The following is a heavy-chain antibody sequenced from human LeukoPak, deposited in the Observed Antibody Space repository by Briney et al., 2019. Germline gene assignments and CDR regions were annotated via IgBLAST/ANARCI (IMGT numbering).Heavy chain of an antibody. J-gene: IGHJ6*03. D-gene: IGHD3-16*01. CDR1: GYTFTSYY. V-gene: IGHV1-46*01. CDR3: ARDLGDPTNHYYYMDV. Sequence: GASVKVSCKASGYTFTSYYMYWVRQAPGQGLEWMGIINPSGGSTSYAQKFQGRVTITADESTSTAYMELSSLRSEDTAVYYCARDLGDPTNHYYYMDVWGKGTTVTVSS. CDR2: INPSGGST.